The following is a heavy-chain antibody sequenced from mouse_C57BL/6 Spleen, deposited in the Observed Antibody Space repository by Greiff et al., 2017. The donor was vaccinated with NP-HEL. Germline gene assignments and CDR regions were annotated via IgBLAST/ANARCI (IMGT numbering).Heavy chain of an antibody. CDR1: GYTFTDYN. CDR2: INPNNGGT. Sequence: VQLQHSGPELVKPGASVKIPCKASGYTFTDYNMDWVKQSHGKSLEWIGDINPNNGGTIYNQKFKGKATLTVDKSSSTAYMELRSLTSEDTAVYYCARVEAAQATFDYWGQGTTLTVSS. CDR3: ARVEAAQATFDY. V-gene: IGHV1-18*01. D-gene: IGHD3-2*02. J-gene: IGHJ2*01.